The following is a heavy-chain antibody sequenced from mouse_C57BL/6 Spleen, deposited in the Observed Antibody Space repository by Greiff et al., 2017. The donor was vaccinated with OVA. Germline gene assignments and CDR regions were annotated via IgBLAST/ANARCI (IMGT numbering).Heavy chain of an antibody. CDR2: IDPSDSYT. CDR1: GYTFTSYW. D-gene: IGHD3-2*02. CDR3: ARKTTAQATLSYFDY. V-gene: IGHV1-69*01. J-gene: IGHJ2*01. Sequence: VQLQQPGAELVMPGASVKLSCKASGYTFTSYWMHWVKQRPGQGLEWIGEIDPSDSYTNYNQKFKGKSTLTVDKSSSTAYMQLSSLTSEDSAVYYCARKTTAQATLSYFDYWGQGTTLTVSS.